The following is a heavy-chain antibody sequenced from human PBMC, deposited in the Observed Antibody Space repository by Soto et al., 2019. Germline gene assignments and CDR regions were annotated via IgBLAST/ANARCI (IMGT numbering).Heavy chain of an antibody. CDR2: IAYDGGGK. V-gene: IGHV3-30*18. Sequence: GGFLRLACAASGFTFSSYGMHWVRQAPGKGLEWVAVIAYDGGGKYYADSVKGRFTISRDNSKDTMYLQMNSLRTEDTAVYYCVKGQWDFDYWDQRTLVTVSS. J-gene: IGHJ4*02. D-gene: IGHD1-26*01. CDR3: VKGQWDFDY. CDR1: GFTFSSYG.